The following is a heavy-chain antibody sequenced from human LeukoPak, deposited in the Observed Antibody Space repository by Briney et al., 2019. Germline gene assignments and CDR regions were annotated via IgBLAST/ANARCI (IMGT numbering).Heavy chain of an antibody. CDR1: GGTFSSYA. V-gene: IGHV1-46*01. Sequence: ASVKVSCKASGGTFSSYAISWVRQAPGQGLEWMGIINPSGGSTSYAQKFQGRVTMTRDTSTSTVYMELSSLRSEDTAVYYCAGATVTGPYYFDYWGQGTLVTVSS. CDR2: INPSGGST. D-gene: IGHD4-17*01. CDR3: AGATVTGPYYFDY. J-gene: IGHJ4*02.